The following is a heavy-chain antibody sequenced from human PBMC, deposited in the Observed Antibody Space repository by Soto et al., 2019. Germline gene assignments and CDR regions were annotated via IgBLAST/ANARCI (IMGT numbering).Heavy chain of an antibody. D-gene: IGHD2-21*02. CDR3: VRQRGVMTDFAYFDS. J-gene: IGHJ4*02. V-gene: IGHV3-48*02. Sequence: GGSLRLSCAASGFTFKTFVMNWVRQAPGKGLEWVSYISGTTDTINFADSVRGRFTISRDNAKNSMFLQMDSLRDADTAVYYCVRQRGVMTDFAYFDSWGQGTLVPVSS. CDR1: GFTFKTFV. CDR2: ISGTTDTI.